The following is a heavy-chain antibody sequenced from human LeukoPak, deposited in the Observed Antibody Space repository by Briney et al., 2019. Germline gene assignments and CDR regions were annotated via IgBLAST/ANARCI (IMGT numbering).Heavy chain of an antibody. D-gene: IGHD2-15*01. CDR1: GGSVSSSGYS. CDR2: IYYSGYT. J-gene: IGHJ3*02. Sequence: SETLSLTCTVSGGSVSSSGYSWGWIRQPPGKGLEWIGTIYYSGYTYNNPSLNSRVTMSVDTSKNQFSLKLRSVTAADTAVYYCARVVAQGAFDIWGQGTMVTVSS. V-gene: IGHV4-39*07. CDR3: ARVVAQGAFDI.